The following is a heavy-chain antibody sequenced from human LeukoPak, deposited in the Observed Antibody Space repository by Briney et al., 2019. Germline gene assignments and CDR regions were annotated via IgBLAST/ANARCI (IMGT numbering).Heavy chain of an antibody. CDR2: INPNSGGT. Sequence: ASVKVSCKASGYTFTGYYMHWVRRAPGQGLEWMGWINPNSGGTNYAQKFQGRVTMTRDTSISTAYMELSRLRSDDTAVYYCARDCSSTSCFEGSMDVWGKGTTVTVSS. D-gene: IGHD2-2*01. CDR3: ARDCSSTSCFEGSMDV. CDR1: GYTFTGYY. V-gene: IGHV1-2*02. J-gene: IGHJ6*03.